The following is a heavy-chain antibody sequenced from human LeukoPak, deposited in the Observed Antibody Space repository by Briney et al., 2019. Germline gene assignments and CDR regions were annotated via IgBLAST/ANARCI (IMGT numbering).Heavy chain of an antibody. CDR3: AKESYYYDSSGYYFDY. J-gene: IGHJ4*02. CDR1: GFTFSSYA. D-gene: IGHD3-22*01. Sequence: GGSLRLSCAASGFTFSSYAMHWVRQAPGKGLEWVAVISYDGSNKYYADSVKGRFTISRDNSKNTLYLQMNSLRAEDTAVYYCAKESYYYDSSGYYFDYWGQGTLVTVSS. CDR2: ISYDGSNK. V-gene: IGHV3-30-3*01.